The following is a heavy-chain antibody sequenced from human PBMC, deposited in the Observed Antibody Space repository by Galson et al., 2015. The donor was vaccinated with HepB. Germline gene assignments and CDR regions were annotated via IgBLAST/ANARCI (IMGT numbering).Heavy chain of an antibody. CDR2: ISGSGGST. V-gene: IGHV3-23*01. CDR1: GFTFNYHA. CDR3: AKDYLPYYDRWGSYSDLYYFDY. D-gene: IGHD3-22*01. Sequence: SLRLSSAASGFTFNYHAMNWVRQAPGKGLEWVASISGSGGSTYYADSVKGRFTVSRDNSLDTVDLQMDSLRVDDTAVYYCAKDYLPYYDRWGSYSDLYYFDYWGQGTLVTVSS. J-gene: IGHJ4*02.